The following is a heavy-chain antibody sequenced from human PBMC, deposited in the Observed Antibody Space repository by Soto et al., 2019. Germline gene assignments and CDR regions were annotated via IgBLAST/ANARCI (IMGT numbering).Heavy chain of an antibody. CDR2: IYYSGST. CDR3: ARYGPIAAAGTHWFDP. D-gene: IGHD6-13*01. Sequence: SETLSLTCTVSGGSISSSSYYWGWIRQPPGKGLELIGSIYYSGSTYYNPSLKSRVTISVDTSKNQFSLKLSSVTAADTAVYYCARYGPIAAAGTHWFDPWGQGTLVTVSS. J-gene: IGHJ5*02. V-gene: IGHV4-39*01. CDR1: GGSISSSSYY.